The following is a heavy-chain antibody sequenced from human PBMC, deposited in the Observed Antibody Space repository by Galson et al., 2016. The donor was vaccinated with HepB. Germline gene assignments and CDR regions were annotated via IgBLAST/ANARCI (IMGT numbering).Heavy chain of an antibody. V-gene: IGHV4-34*01. J-gene: IGHJ5*02. CDR1: GETFNGYY. CDR2: IKNSGNN. D-gene: IGHD3-3*01. Sequence: SETLSLTCAVFGETFNGYYWTWIRQPPGKGLEWIGEIKNSGNNNYNTSLKSRVNLSVDMSQKQFSQELSSVTAADTAIYFCARGTYYDSATRFHHWGQGSLVTVAS. CDR3: ARGTYYDSATRFHH.